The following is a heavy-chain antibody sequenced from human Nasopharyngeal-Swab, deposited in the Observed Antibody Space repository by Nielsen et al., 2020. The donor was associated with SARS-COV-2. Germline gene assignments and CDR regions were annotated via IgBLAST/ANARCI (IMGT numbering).Heavy chain of an antibody. J-gene: IGHJ4*02. CDR1: GYTFTSFG. V-gene: IGHV1-18*01. D-gene: IGHD3-16*02. CDR2: ISAYNGNT. CDR3: ARAPHYDYIWGTYRQSFNFDY. Sequence: ASVKVSCKASGYTFTSFGISWVRQAPGQGLEWMGWISAYNGNTNYGQKLQGRVTMTTDTSTSTAYMELRSLRSDDTAVYYCARAPHYDYIWGTYRQSFNFDYWGQGTLVTVSS.